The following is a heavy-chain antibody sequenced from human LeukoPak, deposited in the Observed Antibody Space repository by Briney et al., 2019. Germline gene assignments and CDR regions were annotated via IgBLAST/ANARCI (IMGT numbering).Heavy chain of an antibody. CDR1: GFTFSSYA. J-gene: IGHJ4*02. D-gene: IGHD3-22*01. V-gene: IGHV3-30*04. CDR3: ARSHDQSYYYDSSGYWSGFDY. CDR2: ISYDGSNK. Sequence: GRSLRLSCAASGFTFSSYAMHWVRQAPGKGLEWVAVISYDGSNKYYADSVKGRFTISRDNSKNTLYLQMNSLRAKDTAVYYCARSHDQSYYYDSSGYWSGFDYWGQGTLVTVSS.